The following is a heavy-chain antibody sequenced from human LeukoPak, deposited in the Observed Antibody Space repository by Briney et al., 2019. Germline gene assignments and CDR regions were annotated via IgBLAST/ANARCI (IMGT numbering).Heavy chain of an antibody. CDR3: ARDQSSRPLGY. J-gene: IGHJ4*02. CDR1: GFSISNYW. D-gene: IGHD3-16*01. CDR2: IKDDGSDK. Sequence: GGSLRLSCAASGFSISNYWMSWVRQAPGKGLEWVGNIKDDGSDKYYVDSVKGRFTISRGNAKNSLYLQMNSLRVEDTAVYYCARDQSSRPLGYWGQGTLVTVFS. V-gene: IGHV3-7*01.